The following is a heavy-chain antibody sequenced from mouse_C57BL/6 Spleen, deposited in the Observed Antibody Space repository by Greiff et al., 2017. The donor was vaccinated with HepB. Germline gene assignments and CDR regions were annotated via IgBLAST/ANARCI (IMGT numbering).Heavy chain of an antibody. CDR3: ARRFYGSSYGSAMDY. D-gene: IGHD1-1*01. CDR1: GYTFTSYW. J-gene: IGHJ4*01. V-gene: IGHV1-64*01. Sequence: VQLQQPGAELVKPGASVKLSCKASGYTFTSYWMHWVKQRPGQGLEWIGMIHPNSGSTNYNEKFKSKATLTVDKSSSTAYMQLSSLTSEDSAVYYCARRFYGSSYGSAMDYWGQGTSVTVSS. CDR2: IHPNSGST.